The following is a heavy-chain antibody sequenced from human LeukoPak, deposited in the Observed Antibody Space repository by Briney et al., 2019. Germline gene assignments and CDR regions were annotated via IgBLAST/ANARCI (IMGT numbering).Heavy chain of an antibody. V-gene: IGHV3-21*01. J-gene: IGHJ4*02. CDR1: GFTFSSYS. D-gene: IGHD2-21*02. CDR2: ISSSSSYI. Sequence: GGSLRLSCAASGFTFSSYSMNWVSQAPGKGLEWVSSISSSSSYIYYADSVKGRFTISRDNAKNSLYLQMNSLRAEDTAVYYCARESTYCGGDCSFDYWGQGTLVTVSS. CDR3: ARESTYCGGDCSFDY.